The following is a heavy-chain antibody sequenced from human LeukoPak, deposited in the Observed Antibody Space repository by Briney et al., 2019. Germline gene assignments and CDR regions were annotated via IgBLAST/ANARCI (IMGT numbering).Heavy chain of an antibody. V-gene: IGHV3-21*01. CDR2: ITSSSSRT. CDR3: ARVPYCSSTSCYETPRGVDY. J-gene: IGHJ4*02. D-gene: IGHD2-2*01. Sequence: NPGGSLRLSCSASGFIFSTYNMNWVRQAPGKALEWVSSITSSSSRTFYADSVKGRYTISRDNAKNSLYLQMNSLRAEDTAVYYCARVPYCSSTSCYETPRGVDYWGQGTLVTVSS. CDR1: GFIFSTYN.